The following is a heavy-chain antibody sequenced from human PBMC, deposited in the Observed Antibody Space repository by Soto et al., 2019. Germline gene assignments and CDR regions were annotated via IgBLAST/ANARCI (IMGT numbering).Heavy chain of an antibody. J-gene: IGHJ5*02. D-gene: IGHD1-26*01. CDR2: IIPIIGTA. Sequence: QVQLVQSGAEVKKPGSSVRVSCKASGGTFSRYTIRWVRQAPGQGLEWMGGIIPIIGTANYAQKFQGRVSISADEFTTTVYMEMSSLRSEDTAFYYCAREGGFRPWGLGTLVTVSS. CDR3: AREGGFRP. V-gene: IGHV1-69*01. CDR1: GGTFSRYT.